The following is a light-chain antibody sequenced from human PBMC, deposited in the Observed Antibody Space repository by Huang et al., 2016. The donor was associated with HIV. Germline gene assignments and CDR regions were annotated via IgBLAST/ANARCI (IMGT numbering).Light chain of an antibody. Sequence: IQLTQSPSSLSASVGDRVTITCRASQGISSFLAWYQQKPGKPPKLLMYAASTLHSGVPLRFSGSGSGTDFTLTISSLQPEDFATYYCQQFNNYPLTFGGGTKVEIK. CDR1: QGISSF. CDR3: QQFNNYPLT. CDR2: AAS. J-gene: IGKJ4*01. V-gene: IGKV1-9*01.